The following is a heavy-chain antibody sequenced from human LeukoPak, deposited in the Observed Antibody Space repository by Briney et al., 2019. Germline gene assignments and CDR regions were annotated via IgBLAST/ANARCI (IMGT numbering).Heavy chain of an antibody. J-gene: IGHJ5*02. D-gene: IGHD4-17*01. CDR3: ARRAVYGARGWFDP. V-gene: IGHV5-51*01. Sequence: GESLQISCKGSGYSFTSYWIGGVRQMPGKGLEWMGIIYPGDSDTRYSPSFQGQVNITADKSNSTAYLQWSSLKASDTAMYYCARRAVYGARGWFDPWGQGTLVTVSS. CDR1: GYSFTSYW. CDR2: IYPGDSDT.